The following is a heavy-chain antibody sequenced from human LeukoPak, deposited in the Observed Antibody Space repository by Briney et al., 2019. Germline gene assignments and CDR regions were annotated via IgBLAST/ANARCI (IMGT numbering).Heavy chain of an antibody. CDR2: IYYSGST. D-gene: IGHD2-2*01. CDR1: GGSISSYY. Sequence: SETLSLTCTVSGGSISSYYWSWTRQPPGKGLEWIGYIYYSGSTNYNPSLKSRVTISVDTPKNQFSLKLSSVTAADTAVYYCARGGGGYALGYWGQGTLVTVSS. CDR3: ARGGGGYALGY. V-gene: IGHV4-59*01. J-gene: IGHJ4*02.